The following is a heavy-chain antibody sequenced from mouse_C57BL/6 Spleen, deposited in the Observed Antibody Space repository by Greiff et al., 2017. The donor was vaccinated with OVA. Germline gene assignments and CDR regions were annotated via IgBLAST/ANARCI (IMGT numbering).Heavy chain of an antibody. V-gene: IGHV1-19*01. Sequence: VQLQQSGPVLVKPGASVKMSCKASGYTFTDYYMNWVKQSHGKSLEWIGVINPYNGGTSYNQKFKGKATLTVDKSSSTAYMELNSLTSEDSAVYYCARAVKGSAMDYWGQRTSVTVSS. J-gene: IGHJ4*01. CDR3: ARAVKGSAMDY. CDR2: INPYNGGT. CDR1: GYTFTDYY.